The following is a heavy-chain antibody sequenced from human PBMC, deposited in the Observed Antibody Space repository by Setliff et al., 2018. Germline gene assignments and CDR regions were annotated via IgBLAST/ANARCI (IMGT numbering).Heavy chain of an antibody. V-gene: IGHV1-18*01. CDR3: ARAPGTVVVPASRSAFDI. Sequence: ASVKVSCKASGYTFTSYSITWVRQAPGRGLEWLGWISGYSGDTSYAQKLQGRVTMTTDTSTSTAYMEVRSLRSDDTAVYYCARAPGTVVVPASRSAFDIWGQGTMVTVSS. CDR2: ISGYSGDT. J-gene: IGHJ3*02. CDR1: GYTFTSYS. D-gene: IGHD2-2*01.